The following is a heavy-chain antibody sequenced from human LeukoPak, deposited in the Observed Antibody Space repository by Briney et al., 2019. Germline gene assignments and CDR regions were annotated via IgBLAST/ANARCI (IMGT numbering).Heavy chain of an antibody. V-gene: IGHV3-11*06. CDR3: ARVALDYDILTGYYIPVFDY. CDR2: ISSSSSYT. D-gene: IGHD3-9*01. CDR1: GFTFSDYY. Sequence: GGSLRLSCAASGFTFSDYYMSWIRQAPGKGLEWVSYISSSSSYTNYADSVKGRFTISRDNAKNSLYLQMNSLRAEDTAMYYCARVALDYDILTGYYIPVFDYWGQGTLVTVSS. J-gene: IGHJ4*02.